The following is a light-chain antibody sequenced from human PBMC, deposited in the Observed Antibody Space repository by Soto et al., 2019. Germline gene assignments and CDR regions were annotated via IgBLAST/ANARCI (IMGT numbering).Light chain of an antibody. Sequence: QSVLTQPPSASGSPGQSVTISCTGTSSDVGGYNYVSWYQQHPGKAPKLMIYEVSKRPSGVPDRFSGSKSGNTASLTVSGLQAEDEADYYCSSYAGSNNYVFGTETKVT. CDR2: EVS. CDR3: SSYAGSNNYV. J-gene: IGLJ1*01. CDR1: SSDVGGYNY. V-gene: IGLV2-8*01.